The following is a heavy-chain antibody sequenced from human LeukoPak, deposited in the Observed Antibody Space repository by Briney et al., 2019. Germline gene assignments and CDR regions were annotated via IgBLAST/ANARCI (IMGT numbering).Heavy chain of an antibody. D-gene: IGHD1-14*01. J-gene: IGHJ4*02. CDR1: GGSFSGYY. CDR3: ARVDTGGYFDY. Sequence: PSETLSLTCAVYGGSFSGYYWSWIRQPPGKGLEWIGYIHYSGSTHYNPSLKSRVTISVDTSKNQFSLKLSSVTAADTAVYYCARVDTGGYFDYWGQGTLVTVSS. V-gene: IGHV4-59*01. CDR2: IHYSGST.